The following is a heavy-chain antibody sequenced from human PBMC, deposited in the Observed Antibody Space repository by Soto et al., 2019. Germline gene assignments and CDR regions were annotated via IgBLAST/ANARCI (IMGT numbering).Heavy chain of an antibody. J-gene: IGHJ6*02. CDR1: GFTFSSYA. CDR2: ISYDGSNK. D-gene: IGHD3-3*01. V-gene: IGHV3-30-3*01. CDR3: ARALGYVFWSVYGYYYYGMDV. Sequence: GSLRLSCAASGFTFSSYAMHWVRQAPGKGLEWVAVISYDGSNKYYADSVKGRFTISRDNSKNTLYLQMNSLKAEDTAEYYWARALGYVFWSVYGYYYYGMDVWGQGTRVTVSS.